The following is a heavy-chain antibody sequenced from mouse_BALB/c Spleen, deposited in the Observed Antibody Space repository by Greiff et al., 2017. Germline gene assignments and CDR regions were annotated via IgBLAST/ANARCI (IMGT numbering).Heavy chain of an antibody. V-gene: IGHV5-4*02. CDR3: ARGGGKGGYFDY. Sequence: EVKVVESGGGLVKPGGSLKLSCAASGFTFSDYYMYWVRQTPEKRLEWVATISDGGSYTYYPDSVKGRFTISRDNAKNNLYLQMSSLKSEDTAMYYCARGGGKGGYFDYWGQGTTLTVSS. CDR2: ISDGGSYT. J-gene: IGHJ2*01. CDR1: GFTFSDYY.